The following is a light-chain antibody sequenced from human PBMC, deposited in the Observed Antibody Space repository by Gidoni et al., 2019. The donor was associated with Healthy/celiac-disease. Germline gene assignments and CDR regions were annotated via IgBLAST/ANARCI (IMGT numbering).Light chain of an antibody. V-gene: IGKV1-39*01. CDR2: AAS. J-gene: IGKJ4*01. Sequence: DIQMTQSPSSLSASVGDRVTITCRASQSISSYLNWYQQKPGKAPKLLSYAASSLQSGVPSRFSGSGSGTDFTLTISSLRPEDFATYYCQQSYSTPHTFGGGTKVEIK. CDR1: QSISSY. CDR3: QQSYSTPHT.